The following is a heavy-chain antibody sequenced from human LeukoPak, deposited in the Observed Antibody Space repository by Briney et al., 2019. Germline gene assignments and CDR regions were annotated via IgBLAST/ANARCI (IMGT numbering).Heavy chain of an antibody. CDR2: TYYSGGT. CDR3: ARLYNYGSWRFDF. V-gene: IGHV4-59*12. J-gene: IGHJ4*02. D-gene: IGHD3-10*01. Sequence: PSETLSLTCTVSGGSMSSYYWSWIRQTPGKGLEWIGYTYYSGGTNYNPSLKSRVTISVDTSKNQFSLNLKYVSAADTAVYYCARLYNYGSWRFDFWGQGALVTVSS. CDR1: GGSMSSYY.